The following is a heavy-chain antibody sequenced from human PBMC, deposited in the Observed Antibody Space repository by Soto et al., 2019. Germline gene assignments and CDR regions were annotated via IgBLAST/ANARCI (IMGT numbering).Heavy chain of an antibody. V-gene: IGHV4-30-4*01. CDR3: AAVAPRKLTYPFDGVDV. CDR2: IYHSGSI. J-gene: IGHJ6*02. CDR1: GGSINSADYY. D-gene: IGHD2-2*01. Sequence: QVRLQESGPGLVKPSQTLSLTCPVSGGSINSADYYWSWIRQPPGKGLEWIGYIYHSGSIYYNPSIKSRLTISVDTSKNQFSMKLSCVTAADTSVYYWAAVAPRKLTYPFDGVDVWCQGTTVTVSS.